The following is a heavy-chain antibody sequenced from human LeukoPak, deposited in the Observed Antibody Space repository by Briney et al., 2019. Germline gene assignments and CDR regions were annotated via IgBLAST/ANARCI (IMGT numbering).Heavy chain of an antibody. V-gene: IGHV3-66*01. J-gene: IGHJ4*02. Sequence: GGFLRLSCAASGFTVSSNYMSWVRQAPGKGLEWVSVIYSGGSTYYADSVKGRFTISRDNSKNTLYLQMNGLRAEDTAVYYCAKASRGIAVADDYFDYWGQGTLVTVSS. CDR2: IYSGGST. D-gene: IGHD6-19*01. CDR1: GFTVSSNY. CDR3: AKASRGIAVADDYFDY.